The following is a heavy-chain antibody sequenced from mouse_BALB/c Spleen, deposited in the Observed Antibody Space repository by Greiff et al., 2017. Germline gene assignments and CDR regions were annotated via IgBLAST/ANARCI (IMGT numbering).Heavy chain of an antibody. CDR1: GFTFSSYA. J-gene: IGHJ2*01. CDR3: AREEGYYFDY. Sequence: DVKLVESGGGLVKPGGSLKLSCAASGFTFSSYAMSWVRQSPEKRLEWVAEISSGGSYTYYPDTVTGRFTISRDNAKNTLYLEMSSLRSEDTAMYYCAREEGYYFDYWGQGTTLTVSS. V-gene: IGHV5-9-4*01. CDR2: ISSGGSYT.